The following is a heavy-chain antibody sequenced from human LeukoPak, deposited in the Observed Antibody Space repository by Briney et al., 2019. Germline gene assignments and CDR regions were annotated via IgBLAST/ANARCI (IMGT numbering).Heavy chain of an antibody. V-gene: IGHV4-61*02. J-gene: IGHJ4*02. CDR2: IYTGGST. D-gene: IGHD3-16*01. Sequence: TLSLTCTVSGGSISSGSYYWSWIRQPAGKGLEWIGRIYTGGSTNYNPSLKSRVTISVDTSKNQFSLKLSSVTAADTAVYYCARESVYDYADDYWGQGTLVTVSS. CDR1: GGSISSGSYY. CDR3: ARESVYDYADDY.